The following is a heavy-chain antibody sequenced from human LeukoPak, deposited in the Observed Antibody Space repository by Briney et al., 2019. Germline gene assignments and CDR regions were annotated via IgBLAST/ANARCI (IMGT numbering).Heavy chain of an antibody. Sequence: GASVKVSCKASGYTFTSYDINWVRQATGQGLEWMGWMNPNSGNTGYAQKFQGRVTITRNTSISTAYMELSSLRSEDTAVYYCARVAYDSSGYYYPGPSDYWGQGTLVTVSS. CDR1: GYTFTSYD. J-gene: IGHJ4*02. CDR3: ARVAYDSSGYYYPGPSDY. CDR2: MNPNSGNT. V-gene: IGHV1-8*03. D-gene: IGHD3-22*01.